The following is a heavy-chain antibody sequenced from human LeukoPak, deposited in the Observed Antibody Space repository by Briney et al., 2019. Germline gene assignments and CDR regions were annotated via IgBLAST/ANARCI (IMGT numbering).Heavy chain of an antibody. CDR2: INPNSGGT. J-gene: IGHJ4*02. D-gene: IGHD4-17*01. Sequence: ASLKASCNASGYTSTGYYINCVRQAPGQGIDWMGWINPNSGGTNYAQKFQGRVTMTRDTSISTAYMELSRLRSDDTAVYYCARFYVNYGIDYWGQGTLVTVSS. CDR1: GYTSTGYY. CDR3: ARFYVNYGIDY. V-gene: IGHV1-2*02.